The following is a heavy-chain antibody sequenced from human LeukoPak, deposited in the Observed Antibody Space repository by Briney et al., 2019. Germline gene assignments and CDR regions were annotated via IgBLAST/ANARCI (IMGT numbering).Heavy chain of an antibody. CDR1: GITFSSYE. CDR2: IYSGGST. Sequence: GGSLRLSCAASGITFSSYEMNWVRQAPGKGLEWVSIIYSGGSTYYADSVKGRFTISRHNSKNTLYLQMNSLRAEDTAVYYCAREVGGSAFDIWGQGTMVTVSS. J-gene: IGHJ3*02. D-gene: IGHD3-16*01. V-gene: IGHV3-53*04. CDR3: AREVGGSAFDI.